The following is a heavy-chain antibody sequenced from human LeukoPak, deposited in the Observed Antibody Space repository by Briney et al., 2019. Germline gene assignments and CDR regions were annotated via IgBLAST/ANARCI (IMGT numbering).Heavy chain of an antibody. J-gene: IGHJ5*02. V-gene: IGHV4-4*07. CDR3: ARQYYDSSGYYPSWFDP. CDR2: IYTSGST. CDR1: GGSISSYY. D-gene: IGHD3-22*01. Sequence: SETLSLTCTVSGGSISSYYWSWIRQPAGKGLEWIGRIYTSGSTNYNPSLKSRVTISVDTSKNQFSLKLSSVTAADTAVYYCARQYYDSSGYYPSWFDPWGQGTLVTVSS.